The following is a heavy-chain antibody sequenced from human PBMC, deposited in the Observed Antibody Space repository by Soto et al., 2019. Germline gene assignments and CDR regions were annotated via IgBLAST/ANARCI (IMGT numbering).Heavy chain of an antibody. CDR2: IYYSGST. V-gene: IGHV4-31*03. D-gene: IGHD3-22*01. CDR3: ARATGDSSGSTYYYYGMDV. J-gene: IGHJ6*02. Sequence: QVQLQESGPGLVKPSQTLSLTCTVSGGSISSGGYYWSWIRQHPGKGLEWIGYIYYSGSTYYNPSVKSRVTISVDTSKNQFSLKLISVTAADTAVYYCARATGDSSGSTYYYYGMDVWGQGTTVTVSS. CDR1: GGSISSGGYY.